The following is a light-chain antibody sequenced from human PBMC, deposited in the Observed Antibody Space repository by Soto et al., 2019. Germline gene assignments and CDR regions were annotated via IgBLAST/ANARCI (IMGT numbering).Light chain of an antibody. J-gene: IGKJ4*01. CDR1: QTISSW. Sequence: DIQMTQSPSTLSGSVGDRVTITCRASQTISSWLAWYQQKPGKAPKLLIYAASTLQSGVPSRFSGSGSGTDFTLTISCLQSEDFATYYCQQYYSYPFTFGGGTKVDIK. CDR3: QQYYSYPFT. V-gene: IGKV1-5*01. CDR2: AAS.